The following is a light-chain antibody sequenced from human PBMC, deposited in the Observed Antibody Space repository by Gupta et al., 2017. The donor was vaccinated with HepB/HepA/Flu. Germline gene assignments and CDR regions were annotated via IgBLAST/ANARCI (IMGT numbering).Light chain of an antibody. CDR1: SSDVGGYNY. J-gene: IGLJ2*01. Sequence: QSALTQPASVSGSPGQSIPISCTGTSSDVGGYNYVSWYQQHPGKAPKLMIYDVSNRPSGVSNRSSGSKSGNTASLTISGLQAEDEADYYCSSYTSSSTPVFGGGTKLTVL. CDR3: SSYTSSSTPV. V-gene: IGLV2-14*01. CDR2: DVS.